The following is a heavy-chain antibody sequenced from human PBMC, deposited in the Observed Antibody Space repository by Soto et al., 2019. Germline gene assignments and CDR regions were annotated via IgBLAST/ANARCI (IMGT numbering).Heavy chain of an antibody. Sequence: ASVKVSCKASGYIFSSFYINWVRQAPGQGLEWMGRTSGYSGNSKYAQKFQGRVTMTTDTSTNTGYMEMRSLTSDDTAVYYCARDIFGHVDAFDLWGQGXMVTV. CDR3: ARDIFGHVDAFDL. J-gene: IGHJ3*01. CDR2: TSGYSGNS. D-gene: IGHD3-3*02. V-gene: IGHV1-18*01. CDR1: GYIFSSFY.